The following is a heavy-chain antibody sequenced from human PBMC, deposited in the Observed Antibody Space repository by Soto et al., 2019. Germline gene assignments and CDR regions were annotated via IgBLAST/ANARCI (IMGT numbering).Heavy chain of an antibody. Sequence: QVQLVQSGAEVKKPGSSVKVSCKASGGSFSDYAINWVRQGPGPGLEWMGGIVPMLRTPNYARKFQGRVTITADESTSTVSMELTSLTSDDTAVYYCARGLGGSYFPFDYWGQGTLVTVSS. CDR1: GGSFSDYA. D-gene: IGHD1-26*01. J-gene: IGHJ4*02. V-gene: IGHV1-69*11. CDR2: IVPMLRTP. CDR3: ARGLGGSYFPFDY.